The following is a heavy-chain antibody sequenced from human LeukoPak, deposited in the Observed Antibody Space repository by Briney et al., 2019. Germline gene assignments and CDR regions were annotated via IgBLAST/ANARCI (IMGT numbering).Heavy chain of an antibody. CDR1: GFTFSSYW. CDR3: ARENRYLSGYYASGSYGIISHFDF. D-gene: IGHD3-10*01. J-gene: IGHJ4*02. CDR2: IKQDGSEK. V-gene: IGHV3-7*01. Sequence: PGGSLRLSCAASGFTFSSYWMNWVRQAPGKGLEWVANIKQDGSEKYNVDSVEGRFTISRDNAKNSLYLQMNSLRVEDTAVYYCARENRYLSGYYASGSYGIISHFDFRGQGTPVTVSS.